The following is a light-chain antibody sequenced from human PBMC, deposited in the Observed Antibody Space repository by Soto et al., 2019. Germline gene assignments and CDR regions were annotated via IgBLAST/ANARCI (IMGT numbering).Light chain of an antibody. CDR1: SSNIGAGYG. J-gene: IGLJ3*02. Sequence: QSALTQPPSVSGAPGQRVTISCTGSSSNIGAGYGVHWYQQLPGTAPKLLIYGNSNRPSGVPDRLSGSKSGTSASLAITGLQAEDEADYYCQSYDSSLSGGVFGGGTKLTVL. CDR2: GNS. CDR3: QSYDSSLSGGV. V-gene: IGLV1-40*01.